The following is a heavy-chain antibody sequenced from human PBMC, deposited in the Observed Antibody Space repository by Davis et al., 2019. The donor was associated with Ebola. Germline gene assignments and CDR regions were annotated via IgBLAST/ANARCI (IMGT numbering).Heavy chain of an antibody. CDR3: AKGGGRLGYCSSASCHEYFFDY. CDR1: GFTFRSYG. Sequence: GESLKISCAASGFTFRSYGMHWVRQAPGKGLEWVAVISYDGSNKYYADSVKGRFTISRDNSQNTLFLQMNSLRAEDTAVYYWAKGGGRLGYCSSASCHEYFFDYWGQGTPVTVSS. J-gene: IGHJ4*02. V-gene: IGHV3-30*18. D-gene: IGHD2-2*01. CDR2: ISYDGSNK.